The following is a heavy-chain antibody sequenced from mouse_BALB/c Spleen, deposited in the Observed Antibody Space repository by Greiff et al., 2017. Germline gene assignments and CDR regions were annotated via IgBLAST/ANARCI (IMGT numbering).Heavy chain of an antibody. J-gene: IGHJ3*01. Sequence: EVQLQESGGGLVQPGGSLRLSCATSGFTFPDYYMSWVRQPPGKALEWLGFIRNKANGYTTEYSASVKGRFTISRDNSQSILYLQMNTLRAEDSATYYCASLYYDYPWFAYWGQGTLVTVSA. D-gene: IGHD2-4*01. CDR2: IRNKANGYTT. CDR3: ASLYYDYPWFAY. V-gene: IGHV7-3*02. CDR1: GFTFPDYY.